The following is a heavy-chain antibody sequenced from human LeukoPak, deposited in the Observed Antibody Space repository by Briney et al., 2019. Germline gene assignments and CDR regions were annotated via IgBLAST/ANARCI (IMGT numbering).Heavy chain of an antibody. V-gene: IGHV4-39*07. CDR2: IYYSGST. D-gene: IGHD5-12*01. CDR3: ARKRYDLDAFDI. Sequence: SSETLSLTCTVSGDSISSNYYYWGWIRQPPGKGLEWIGSIYYSGSTNYNPSLKSRVTISVDTSKNQFSLKLSSVTAADTAVYYCARKRYDLDAFDIWGQGTMVTVSS. CDR1: GDSISSNYYY. J-gene: IGHJ3*02.